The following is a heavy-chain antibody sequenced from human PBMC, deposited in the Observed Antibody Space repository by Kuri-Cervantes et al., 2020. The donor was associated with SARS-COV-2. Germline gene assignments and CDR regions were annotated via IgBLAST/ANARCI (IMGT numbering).Heavy chain of an antibody. CDR3: ARDQSAFDP. Sequence: ASVKVSCKASGYTLSSYYMHWVRQAPGQGLEWMGLINASGGSTYYARRFQDRVTMTRDTSTSTVYMELSSLRSDDTAVYYCARDQSAFDPWGQGTLVTVSS. J-gene: IGHJ5*02. V-gene: IGHV1-46*01. CDR2: INASGGST. CDR1: GYTLSSYY.